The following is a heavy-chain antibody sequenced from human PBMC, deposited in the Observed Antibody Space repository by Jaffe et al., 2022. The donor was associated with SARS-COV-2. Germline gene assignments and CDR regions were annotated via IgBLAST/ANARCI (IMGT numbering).Heavy chain of an antibody. CDR3: AREGVVVAATSFDY. Sequence: EVQLVESGGGLVQPGGSLRLSCAASGFTFSSYEMNWVRQAPGKGLEWVSYISSSGSTIYYADSVKGRFTISRDNAKNSLYLQMNSLRAEDTAVYYCAREGVVVAATSFDYWGQGTLVTVSS. CDR2: ISSSGSTI. CDR1: GFTFSSYE. V-gene: IGHV3-48*03. J-gene: IGHJ4*02. D-gene: IGHD2-15*01.